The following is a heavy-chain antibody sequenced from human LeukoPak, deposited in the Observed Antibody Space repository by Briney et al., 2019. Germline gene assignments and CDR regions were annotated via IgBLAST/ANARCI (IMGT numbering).Heavy chain of an antibody. J-gene: IGHJ6*03. CDR3: AREGVTEDRPRDYFYYYMDV. CDR1: GGSISSYY. Sequence: KPSETLSLTCTVSGGSISSYYWSWIRQPPGKGLEWIGYIYYSGSTNYNPSLKSRVTISVDTSKNQFSLKLSSVTAADTAVYYCAREGVTEDRPRDYFYYYMDVWGKGTTVTVSS. CDR2: IYYSGST. D-gene: IGHD5-18*01. V-gene: IGHV4-59*12.